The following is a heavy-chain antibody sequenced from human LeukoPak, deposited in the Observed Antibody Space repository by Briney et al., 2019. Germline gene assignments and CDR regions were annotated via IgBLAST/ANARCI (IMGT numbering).Heavy chain of an antibody. V-gene: IGHV5-51*01. CDR3: ARQPHCSSTSCPGDY. CDR1: GYSFTSYW. Sequence: GESLKISCKGSGYSFTSYWIGWVRQMPGKGLEWMGIIYPGDSDTRYSPSFQGQVTISADKSISTAYLQWSSLKASDTAMYYCARQPHCSSTSCPGDYWGQGTLVTVSS. CDR2: IYPGDSDT. J-gene: IGHJ4*02. D-gene: IGHD2-2*01.